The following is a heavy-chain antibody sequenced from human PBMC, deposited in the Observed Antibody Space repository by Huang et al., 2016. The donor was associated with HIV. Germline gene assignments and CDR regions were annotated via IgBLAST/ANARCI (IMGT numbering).Heavy chain of an antibody. V-gene: IGHV3-30*04. CDR3: ARGSAGVLWFGEM. CDR2: ISYDGSNQ. J-gene: IGHJ4*02. D-gene: IGHD3-10*01. Sequence: QERLVESGGGVVQPGRSLRLSCAASGFTFSSYAMHWVRQAPGKGLEWVAVISYDGSNQHYVDSVKGRFTISRDNSKKMLYLQMNSLGMGDTAVYYCARGSAGVLWFGEMWGQGTLVTVSS. CDR1: GFTFSSYA.